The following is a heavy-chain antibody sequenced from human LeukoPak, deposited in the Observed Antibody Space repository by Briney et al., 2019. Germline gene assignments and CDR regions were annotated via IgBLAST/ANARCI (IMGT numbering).Heavy chain of an antibody. CDR3: ARALVVVVPAAMWRGNWFDP. V-gene: IGHV4-30-4*01. CDR2: IYYSGST. D-gene: IGHD2-2*01. CDR1: GGSISSGDYY. J-gene: IGHJ5*02. Sequence: SETLSLTCTVSGGSISSGDYYWSWIRQPPGKGLEWIGYIYYSGSTYYNPSLKSRVTISVDTSKNQFSLKPSSVTAADTAVYYCARALVVVVPAAMWRGNWFDPWGQGTLVTVSS.